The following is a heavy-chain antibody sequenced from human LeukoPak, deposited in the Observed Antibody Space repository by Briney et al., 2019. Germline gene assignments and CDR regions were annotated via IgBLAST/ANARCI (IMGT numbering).Heavy chain of an antibody. J-gene: IGHJ4*02. CDR2: ISGSGGGT. CDR1: GITLSNYG. D-gene: IGHD3-22*01. Sequence: GGSLRLSCAVSGITLSNYGMSWVRQAPGKGLEWVAGISGSGGGTYYADSVKGRFTIYRDNPKNTLYLQMNSLRAEDTAVYFCAKRGVVIRVILVGFHKEAYYFDSWGQGALVTVSS. V-gene: IGHV3-23*01. CDR3: AKRGVVIRVILVGFHKEAYYFDS.